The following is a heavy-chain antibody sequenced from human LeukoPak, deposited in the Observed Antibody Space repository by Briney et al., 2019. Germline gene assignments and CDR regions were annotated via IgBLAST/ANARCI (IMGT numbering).Heavy chain of an antibody. D-gene: IGHD5-18*01. Sequence: PSETLSLTCSVSGGSISSYSWSWIRQPAGKGLDWIGRIFSSGSSKYNPSLKSRVIMSVDTSKNQFSLKLTSVTAADTAVYYCAKGSRPGYSYGPREYYYYMDVWGKGTTVTVSS. CDR1: GGSISSYS. V-gene: IGHV4-4*07. CDR2: IFSSGSS. CDR3: AKGSRPGYSYGPREYYYYMDV. J-gene: IGHJ6*03.